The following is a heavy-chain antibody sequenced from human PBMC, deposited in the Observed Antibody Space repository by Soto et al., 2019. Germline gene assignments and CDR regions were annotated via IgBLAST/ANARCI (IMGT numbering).Heavy chain of an antibody. CDR2: VSYSDSS. V-gene: IGHV4-59*01. D-gene: IGHD3-22*01. CDR1: GGSMNNFY. Sequence: SETLSLTCTVSGGSMNNFYWSWIRPPPGKGLEWIGYVSYSDSSNYNPSLKSRVTISVDTSKNQFSLKLTSVTAADTAAYYCAREGWYYYSSARRRTHYFDYWGQGTLVTVSS. J-gene: IGHJ4*02. CDR3: AREGWYYYSSARRRTHYFDY.